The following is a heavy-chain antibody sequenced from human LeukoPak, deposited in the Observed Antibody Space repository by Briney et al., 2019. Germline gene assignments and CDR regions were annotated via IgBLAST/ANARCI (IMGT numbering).Heavy chain of an antibody. CDR2: ISSSSSTI. CDR3: ARDRRYRSSWYHDY. V-gene: IGHV3-48*02. D-gene: IGHD6-13*01. Sequence: GSLRLSCAASGFSFSTYTMSWVRQTPGKGLDWVSYISSSSSTIYYADSVKGRFTISRDNANNSLYLQMNSLRDEDTAVYYCARDRRYRSSWYHDYWGQGSLVTVSS. CDR1: GFSFSTYT. J-gene: IGHJ4*02.